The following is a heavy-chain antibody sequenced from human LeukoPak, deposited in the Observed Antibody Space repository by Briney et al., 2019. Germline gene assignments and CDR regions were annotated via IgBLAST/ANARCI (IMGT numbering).Heavy chain of an antibody. CDR3: TTDPSPADYDY. CDR1: GFTFSNAW. Sequence: GGSLRLSCAASGFTFSNAWMSWVRQAPGKGLEWVGRIKSKTDGGTTDYAAPMKGRFTISRDDSKNTLYLQMNSLKTEDTAVYYCTTDPSPADYDYWGQGTLVTVSS. CDR2: IKSKTDGGTT. V-gene: IGHV3-15*01. J-gene: IGHJ4*02.